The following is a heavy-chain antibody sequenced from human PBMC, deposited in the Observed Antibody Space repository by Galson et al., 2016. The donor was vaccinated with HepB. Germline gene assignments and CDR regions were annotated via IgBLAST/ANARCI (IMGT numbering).Heavy chain of an antibody. V-gene: IGHV3-30-3*01. D-gene: IGHD3-3*01. CDR2: ISYDGGNK. CDR1: GFTFSSYA. CDR3: ARDRYDFWSGYPIRYGLDV. Sequence: SLRLSCAASGFTFSSYAIHWARQTPGNGLEWVAVISYDGGNKYEVDTVNGRVTVSRDNSKNTLYLQMNSVRAEDTAVYYCARDRYDFWSGYPIRYGLDVWGKGTTVTVSS. J-gene: IGHJ6*04.